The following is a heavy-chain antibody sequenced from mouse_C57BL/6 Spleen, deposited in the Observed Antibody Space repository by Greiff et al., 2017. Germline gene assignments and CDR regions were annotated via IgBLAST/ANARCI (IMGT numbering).Heavy chain of an antibody. D-gene: IGHD1-1*01. V-gene: IGHV5-17*01. J-gene: IGHJ1*03. CDR2: ISSGSSTI. CDR3: ASPPTTGVATGGDFEG. CDR1: GFTFSDYG. Sequence: EVKLMESGGGLVKPGGSLKLSCAASGFTFSDYGMHWVRQAPEKGLEWVAYISSGSSTIYYANTVKGRFTIARDNATNTLFLQMTRLRSEDTAMYYGASPPTTGVATGGDFEGWGTGTTVTVS.